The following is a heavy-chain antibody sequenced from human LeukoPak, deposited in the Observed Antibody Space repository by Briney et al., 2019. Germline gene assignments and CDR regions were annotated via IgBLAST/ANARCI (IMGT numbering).Heavy chain of an antibody. CDR1: GFTFSSYE. D-gene: IGHD5-18*01. CDR2: ISSSCSTI. J-gene: IGHJ4*02. V-gene: IGHV3-48*03. CDR3: ERADWDTATIDY. Sequence: PGGSLRLSCAASGFTFSSYEMNWVRQAPGKGLEWVSYISSSCSTIYYADSVNGRCIISRDNAKNSIYLQMSSLRAEDTAVYYCERADWDTATIDYWGQGTLVTVSS.